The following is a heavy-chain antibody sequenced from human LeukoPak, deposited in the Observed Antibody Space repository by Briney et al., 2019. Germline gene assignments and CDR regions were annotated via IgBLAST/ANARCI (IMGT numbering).Heavy chain of an antibody. CDR1: GGSISSYY. Sequence: SETLSLTCTVSGGSISSYYWSWIRQPAGKGLEWIGRIYTSGSTNYNPSLKSRVTMSVDTSKNQFSLKLSSVTAADTAVYYCARALTGYIRHYYYYMDVWGKGTTVTVSS. J-gene: IGHJ6*03. CDR2: IYTSGST. CDR3: ARALTGYIRHYYYYMDV. V-gene: IGHV4-4*07. D-gene: IGHD3-9*01.